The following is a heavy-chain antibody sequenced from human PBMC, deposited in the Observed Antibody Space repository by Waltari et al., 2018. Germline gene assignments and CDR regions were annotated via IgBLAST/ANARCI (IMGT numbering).Heavy chain of an antibody. Sequence: EVQLLESGGGLVQPGGSLRLSCAASGFTFSSYAMSWVRQAPGKGLEWVSVIYSGGSTYYADSVKGRFPISRDNSKNTLYLQMNSLRAEDTAVYYCANNLLSGRDGYNLGGYFQHWGQGTLVTVSS. CDR2: IYSGGST. V-gene: IGHV3-23*03. CDR3: ANNLLSGRDGYNLGGYFQH. CDR1: GFTFSSYA. J-gene: IGHJ1*01. D-gene: IGHD5-12*01.